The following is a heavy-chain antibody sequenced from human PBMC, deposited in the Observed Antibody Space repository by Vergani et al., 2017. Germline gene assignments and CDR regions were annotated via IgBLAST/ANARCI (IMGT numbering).Heavy chain of an antibody. CDR3: AKDSYDFWSGCMDV. CDR1: GFTFDDYA. J-gene: IGHJ6*04. D-gene: IGHD3-3*01. CDR2: ISWNSGSI. V-gene: IGHV3-9*01. Sequence: EVQLVESGGGLVQPGRSLRLSCAASGFTFDDYAMHWVRQAPGKGLEWVSGISWNSGSIGYADSVKGRFTISRDNAKNPLYLQMNSLRAEDTALYYCAKDSYDFWSGCMDVWGKGTTVTVSS.